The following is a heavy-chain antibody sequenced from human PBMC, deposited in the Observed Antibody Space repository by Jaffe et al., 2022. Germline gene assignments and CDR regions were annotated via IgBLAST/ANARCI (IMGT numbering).Heavy chain of an antibody. CDR2: IYYSGST. CDR3: ATVLPKDYYGSGSYVY. J-gene: IGHJ4*02. Sequence: QLQLQESGPGLVKPSETLSLTCTVSGGSISSSSYYWGWIRQPPGKGLEWIGSIYYSGSTYYNPSLKSRVTISVDTSKNQFSLKLSSVTAADTAVYYCATVLPKDYYGSGSYVYWGQGTLVTVSS. CDR1: GGSISSSSYY. V-gene: IGHV4-39*01. D-gene: IGHD3-10*01.